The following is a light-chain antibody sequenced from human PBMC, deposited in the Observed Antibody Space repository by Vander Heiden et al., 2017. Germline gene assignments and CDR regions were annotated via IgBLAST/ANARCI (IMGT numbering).Light chain of an antibody. CDR2: DVN. CDR3: SSFTSTSVYV. V-gene: IGLV2-14*03. J-gene: IGLJ1*01. CDR1: SSDVGGYNY. Sequence: QSALPQPASVSGSPGQTITISCTGSSSDVGGYNYVSWYQQHPGKPPKPMIFDVNNRPSGVSHRFSGSKSGNTASLTISGLQAEDEADYYCSSFTSTSVYVFGPGTTVTV.